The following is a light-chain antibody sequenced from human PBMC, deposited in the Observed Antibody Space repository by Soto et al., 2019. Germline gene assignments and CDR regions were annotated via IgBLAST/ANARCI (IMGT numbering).Light chain of an antibody. CDR3: LQHNSYPYT. J-gene: IGKJ2*01. CDR2: EAS. Sequence: DIPMTQSPSSLSASVGDRVTITCRASQGIRNDLSWYQQKPGKAPKRLIYEASTLHSGVPSRFSGSASGTEFTLTISSLQPADFATYYCLQHNSYPYTFGQGTKLDI. CDR1: QGIRND. V-gene: IGKV1-17*01.